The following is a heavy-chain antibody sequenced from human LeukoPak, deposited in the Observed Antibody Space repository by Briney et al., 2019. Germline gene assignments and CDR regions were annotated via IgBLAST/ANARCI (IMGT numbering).Heavy chain of an antibody. Sequence: GESLKISCKGSGYSFTSYWTGWVRQMPGKGLEWMGIIYPGDSDTRYSPSFQGQVTISADKSISTAYLQWSSLKASDTAMYYCARRGGYCSSTSCYDAFDIWGQGTMVTVSS. CDR3: ARRGGYCSSTSCYDAFDI. CDR1: GYSFTSYW. D-gene: IGHD2-2*01. J-gene: IGHJ3*02. V-gene: IGHV5-51*01. CDR2: IYPGDSDT.